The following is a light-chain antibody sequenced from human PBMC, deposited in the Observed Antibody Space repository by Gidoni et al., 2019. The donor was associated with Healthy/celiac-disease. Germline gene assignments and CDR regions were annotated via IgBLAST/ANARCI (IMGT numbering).Light chain of an antibody. V-gene: IGKV3-11*01. CDR3: QQRSYWHT. Sequence: LTQSPAPLSVSPGERATLSCRASQSVSSYLAWYQQKPGKAPRLLIYDASTRATGIPARFSGSGSGTVFTLTISSLEPEDFAVYYCQQRSYWHTFXGXTKVEIK. CDR2: DAS. CDR1: QSVSSY. J-gene: IGKJ4*01.